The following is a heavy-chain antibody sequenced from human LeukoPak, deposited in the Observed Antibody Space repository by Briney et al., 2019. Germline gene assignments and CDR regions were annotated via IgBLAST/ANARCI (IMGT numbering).Heavy chain of an antibody. V-gene: IGHV1-18*01. CDR2: ISGYNGNA. Sequence: ASVKVSCKPSGYTFSTYGITWVRQAPGHGLEWMGWISGYNGNANYAQKFQGRVTMTTDTSTRTAYMELRGLRSDDTAVYYCARDRGNVVVILDYWGQGTLVTVSS. J-gene: IGHJ4*02. D-gene: IGHD3-22*01. CDR1: GYTFSTYG. CDR3: ARDRGNVVVILDY.